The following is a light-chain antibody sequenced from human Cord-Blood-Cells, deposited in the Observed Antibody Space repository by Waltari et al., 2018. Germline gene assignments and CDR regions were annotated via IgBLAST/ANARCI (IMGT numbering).Light chain of an antibody. V-gene: IGLV3-21*04. Sequence: SYVLTPPPSVSVAPGKTARSTCGGNNIGSKSVHWYQQKPGQAPVLVIYYDSDRPSGIPERFSGSNSGNTATLTISRVEAGDEADYYCQVWDSSSDHYVFGTGTKVTVL. J-gene: IGLJ1*01. CDR1: NIGSKS. CDR2: YDS. CDR3: QVWDSSSDHYV.